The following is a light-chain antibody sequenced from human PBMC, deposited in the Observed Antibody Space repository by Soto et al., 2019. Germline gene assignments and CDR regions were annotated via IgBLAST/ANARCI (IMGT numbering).Light chain of an antibody. Sequence: DIQMSQSPASLSVSDGDRVTITCRASQTISSWLAWYQQKPGKAPKLLIYRASTLTSGVPSRFSGSGSGTDFTLTISRLEPEDFAGYYCQQYDSLPGTFAQGTKVDI. CDR3: QQYDSLPGT. J-gene: IGKJ1*01. CDR2: RAS. V-gene: IGKV1-5*03. CDR1: QTISSW.